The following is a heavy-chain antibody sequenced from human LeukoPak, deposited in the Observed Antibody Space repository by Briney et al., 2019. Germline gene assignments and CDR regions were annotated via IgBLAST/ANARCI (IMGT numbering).Heavy chain of an antibody. J-gene: IGHJ4*02. V-gene: IGHV3-7*01. D-gene: IGHD6-13*01. CDR1: GFSFSTYW. CDR2: IKQDGSEN. Sequence: GGSLRLSCAASGFSFSTYWMTWVRQAPGKGLEWVANIKQDGSENYYVDSARGRFTISRDNAKNSLYLQMNSLTAEDTAVYYCATDLGSSRPNFWGQGILVTVSS. CDR3: ATDLGSSRPNF.